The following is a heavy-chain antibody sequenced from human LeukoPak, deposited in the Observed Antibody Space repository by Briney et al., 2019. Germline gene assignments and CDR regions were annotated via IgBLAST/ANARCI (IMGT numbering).Heavy chain of an antibody. CDR2: IYYSGST. J-gene: IGHJ5*02. V-gene: IGHV4-39*01. D-gene: IGHD6-6*01. CDR3: ARNSLGSIAAPKFDP. Sequence: PSETLSLTCTASGGSISSSSYYWGRIRQPPGKGLEWIGSIYYSGSTYYNPSLKSRVTISVDTSKNQFSLKLSSVTAADTAVYYCARNSLGSIAAPKFDPWGQGTLVTVSS. CDR1: GGSISSSSYY.